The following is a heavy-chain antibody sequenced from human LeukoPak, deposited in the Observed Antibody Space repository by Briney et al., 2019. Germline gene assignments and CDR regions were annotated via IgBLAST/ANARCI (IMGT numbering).Heavy chain of an antibody. J-gene: IGHJ4*02. CDR2: IKQDGSEK. CDR3: ARGHYYFDY. CDR1: GFTFSTYW. Sequence: GGSLRLSCAASGFTFSTYWMSWVRQAPGKGMEWVANIKQDGSEKYYVDSVKGRFTISRDNAKNSVYLQMNSLRGEDTAVYYCARGHYYFDYWGQGTLVAGSS. V-gene: IGHV3-7*04.